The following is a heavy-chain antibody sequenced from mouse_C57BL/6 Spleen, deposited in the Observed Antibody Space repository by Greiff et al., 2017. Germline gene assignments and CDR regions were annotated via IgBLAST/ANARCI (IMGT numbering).Heavy chain of an antibody. CDR3: ARGENYDRDFDY. CDR1: GYTFTDSY. D-gene: IGHD2-4*01. Sequence: LEESGAELVRPGASVKLSCKASGYTFTDSYINWVKQRPGQGLEWIARIYPGSGNTYYNEKFKGKATLTAEKSSSTAYMQLSSLTSEDSAVYFCARGENYDRDFDYWGQGTTLTVSS. V-gene: IGHV1-76*01. J-gene: IGHJ2*01. CDR2: IYPGSGNT.